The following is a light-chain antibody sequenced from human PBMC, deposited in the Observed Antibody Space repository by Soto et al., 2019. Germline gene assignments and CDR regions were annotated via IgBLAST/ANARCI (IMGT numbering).Light chain of an antibody. J-gene: IGKJ5*01. CDR1: QSVSSN. CDR3: QQYNNWPPIT. Sequence: IVLTQSPGTLSLSPVERATLSCRASQSVSSNLAWYQQKPGQAPRLLIYGASTRATGIPARFSGSGSGTELTLTISSLQSEDFAVYYCQQYNNWPPITFGQGTRLEIK. V-gene: IGKV3-15*01. CDR2: GAS.